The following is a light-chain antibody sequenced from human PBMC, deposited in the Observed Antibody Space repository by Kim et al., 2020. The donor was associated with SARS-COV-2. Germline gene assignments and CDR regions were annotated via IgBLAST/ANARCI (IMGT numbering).Light chain of an antibody. J-gene: IGLJ3*02. V-gene: IGLV6-57*01. Sequence: GKTVTISSTRSSGIIASTNVQWYQQRPGTSPTAVIFENNQRPSGVPDRFSGSIDGSSNSASLTISGLKTEDEADYYCQSFDSNIQVFGGGTKLTVL. CDR1: SGIIASTN. CDR2: ENN. CDR3: QSFDSNIQV.